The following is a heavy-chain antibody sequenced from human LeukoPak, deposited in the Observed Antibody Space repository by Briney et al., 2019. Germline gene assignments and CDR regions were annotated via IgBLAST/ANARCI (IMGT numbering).Heavy chain of an antibody. CDR1: GGSISSSSYY. J-gene: IGHJ5*02. CDR2: IYYSGST. CDR3: AGESIAARGWFDP. D-gene: IGHD6-6*01. V-gene: IGHV4-39*02. Sequence: PSETLSLTCTVSGGSISSSSYYWGWIRQPPGKGLEWIGSIYYSGSTYYNPSLKSRVTISVDTSKNQFSLKLSSVTAADTAVYYCAGESIAARGWFDPWGQGTPVTVSS.